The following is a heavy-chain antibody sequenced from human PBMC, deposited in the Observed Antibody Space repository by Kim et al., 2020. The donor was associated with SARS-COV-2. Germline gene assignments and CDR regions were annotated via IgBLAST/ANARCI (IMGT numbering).Heavy chain of an antibody. D-gene: IGHD3-10*01. CDR2: ISAYNGNT. J-gene: IGHJ6*02. V-gene: IGHV1-18*04. Sequence: ASVKVSCKASGYTFTSYGISWVRQAPGQGLEWMGWISAYNGNTNYAQKLQGRVTMTTDTSTSTAYMELRSLRSDDTAVYYCARVELPPHVLLWFGEFSRYGMDVWGQGTTVTVSS. CDR3: ARVELPPHVLLWFGEFSRYGMDV. CDR1: GYTFTSYG.